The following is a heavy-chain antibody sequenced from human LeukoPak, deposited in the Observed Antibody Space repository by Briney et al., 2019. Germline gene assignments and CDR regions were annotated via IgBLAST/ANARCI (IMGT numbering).Heavy chain of an antibody. Sequence: GGSLRLSCAASGFIFSSYGMHWVRQAPGKGLEWVAFIRYDGSNKYYADSVKGRFTISRDNSKNTLYLQMNSLRAEDTAVYYCAPRVVVISAPFDYWGQGTLVTVSS. CDR3: APRVVVISAPFDY. V-gene: IGHV3-30*02. CDR1: GFIFSSYG. D-gene: IGHD2-21*01. J-gene: IGHJ4*02. CDR2: IRYDGSNK.